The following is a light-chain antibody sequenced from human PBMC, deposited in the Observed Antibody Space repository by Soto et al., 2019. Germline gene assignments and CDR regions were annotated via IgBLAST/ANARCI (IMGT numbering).Light chain of an antibody. CDR2: DAS. V-gene: IGKV3-11*01. Sequence: EIVLTQSPSTLSFSPFYISALPCRASQSINNYLAWYQQKPGQAPRLLIYDASNRATGVPARFSGSGSGTDFTLTINSLEPEDFAVYYCQQRSSWPNFGQGTRLEIK. CDR3: QQRSSWPN. CDR1: QSINNY. J-gene: IGKJ5*01.